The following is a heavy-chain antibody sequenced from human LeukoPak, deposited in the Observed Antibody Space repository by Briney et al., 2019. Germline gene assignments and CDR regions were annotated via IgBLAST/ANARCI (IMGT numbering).Heavy chain of an antibody. V-gene: IGHV4-59*01. D-gene: IGHD2-15*01. J-gene: IGHJ3*02. Sequence: SETLSLTCTVSGGSISSYYWSWLRQPPGKGLEWIGYIYYSGSTNYNPSLKSRVTISVDTSKNQFSLKLSSVTAADTAVYYCARVGGYCSGGSCFDAFDIWGQGTMVTVSS. CDR3: ARVGGYCSGGSCFDAFDI. CDR1: GGSISSYY. CDR2: IYYSGST.